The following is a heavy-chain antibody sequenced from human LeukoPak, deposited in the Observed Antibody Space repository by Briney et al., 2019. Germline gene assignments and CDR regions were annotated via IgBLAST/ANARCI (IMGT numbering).Heavy chain of an antibody. Sequence: GGSLRLSCAASGFTFSSYAMSWVRQAPGKGLEWVSAISGSGGSTYYADSVKGRFTISRDNSKNTLYLQMNSLRAEDTAVYYCARVKYSYGYGVSDYWGQGTLVTVSS. D-gene: IGHD5-18*01. CDR3: ARVKYSYGYGVSDY. CDR2: ISGSGGST. V-gene: IGHV3-23*01. J-gene: IGHJ4*02. CDR1: GFTFSSYA.